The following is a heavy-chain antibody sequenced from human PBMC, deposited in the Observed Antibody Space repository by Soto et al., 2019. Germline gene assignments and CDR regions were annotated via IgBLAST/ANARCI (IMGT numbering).Heavy chain of an antibody. V-gene: IGHV3-43*01. D-gene: IGHD5-12*01. Sequence: EVQLVESGGVVVQPGGSLRLSCAASGFTFDDYTMHWVRQAPGKGLEWVSLISWDGGSTYYADSVKGRFTISRDNSKNSLYLQMNSLRTEDTALYYCAKPQWAEIATIKRRPVGAFDIWGQGTMVTVSS. J-gene: IGHJ3*02. CDR1: GFTFDDYT. CDR3: AKPQWAEIATIKRRPVGAFDI. CDR2: ISWDGGST.